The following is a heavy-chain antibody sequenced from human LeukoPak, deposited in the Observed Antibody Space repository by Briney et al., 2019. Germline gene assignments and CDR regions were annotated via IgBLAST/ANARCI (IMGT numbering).Heavy chain of an antibody. D-gene: IGHD2-15*01. CDR1: GGSTSSSSYF. CDR3: ERVGSCGGGTCAWDY. CDR2: IYYSGKT. J-gene: IGHJ4*02. V-gene: IGHV4-39*01. Sequence: SETLSLTCTVSGGSTSSSSYFWGWIRQPPGKGLECIAIIYYSGKTHYNPSLRSRVTISVDTSKNQFSLKLSSMTAADTALYYCERVGSCGGGTCAWDYWGLGTLVIVSS.